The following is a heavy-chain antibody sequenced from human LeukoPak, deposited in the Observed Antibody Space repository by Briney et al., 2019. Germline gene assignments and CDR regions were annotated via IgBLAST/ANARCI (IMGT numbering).Heavy chain of an antibody. V-gene: IGHV4-4*07. J-gene: IGHJ6*03. CDR2: IYTSGST. Sequence: PSETLSLTCTVSGGSISSYYWSWIRQPAGKGLEWIGRIYTSGSTNYNPSLKSRVTMSVDTSKNQFSLKLSSVTAADTAVYYCARDNYDILTGYLNMDVWAKGTTVTVSS. CDR1: GGSISSYY. D-gene: IGHD3-9*01. CDR3: ARDNYDILTGYLNMDV.